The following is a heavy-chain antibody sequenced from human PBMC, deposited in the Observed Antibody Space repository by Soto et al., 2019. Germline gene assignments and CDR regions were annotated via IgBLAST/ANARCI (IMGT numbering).Heavy chain of an antibody. CDR2: IYHGGTT. CDR1: GYSISSGSY. Sequence: SETLSLTCTVSGYSISSGSYWGWIRQPPGKGPEWIASIYHGGTTFYNPSLKSRVTVSVDKSNNQFSLKLRSVTAADTAVYYCAKAQVMVVAGSTFDYWGQGTLVTVSS. D-gene: IGHD6-19*01. V-gene: IGHV4-38-2*02. J-gene: IGHJ4*01. CDR3: AKAQVMVVAGSTFDY.